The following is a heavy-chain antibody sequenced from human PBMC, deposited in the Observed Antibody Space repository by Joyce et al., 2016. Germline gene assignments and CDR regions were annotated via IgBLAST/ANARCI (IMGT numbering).Heavy chain of an antibody. CDR1: GYTFTDYP. V-gene: IGHV1-3*04. CDR2: INTGNGNT. CDR3: TTINNYGD. D-gene: IGHD4-17*01. J-gene: IGHJ4*02. Sequence: QVQLVQSGAEVKKPGASVKVSCKASGYTFTDYPIHWVRQAPGQRLEWMGWINTGNGNTKYSQKFQGRVTITRDISASTAYIEVSSLRSEDTAVYYCTTINNYGDWGQGTLITVSS.